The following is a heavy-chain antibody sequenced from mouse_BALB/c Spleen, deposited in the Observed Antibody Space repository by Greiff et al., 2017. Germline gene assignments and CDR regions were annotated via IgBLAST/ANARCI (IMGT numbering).Heavy chain of an antibody. CDR3: DRERTGFAY. J-gene: IGHJ3*01. Sequence: VQLVESGPGLVPPSQSLSITCTVSGFSLTSYGVHWVRQSPGKGLEWLGVIWSGGSTDYNAAFISRLSISKDNSKSQVFFKMNSLQANDTAIYYCDRERTGFAYWGQGTLVTVSA. V-gene: IGHV2-2*02. CDR1: GFSLTSYG. CDR2: IWSGGST.